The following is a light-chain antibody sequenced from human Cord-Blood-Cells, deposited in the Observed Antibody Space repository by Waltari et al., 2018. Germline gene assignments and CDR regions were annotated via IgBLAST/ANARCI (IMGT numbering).Light chain of an antibody. Sequence: QSALTQPASVSGSPGQSITISCTGTSSDVGSYNLVSWYQQHPGKAPKLRIYEGSKRPLVVANGFSGSKSGNTAAVTIAGLQAEDEADYYCCSYAGSSTYVFVTGTKVTVL. CDR3: CSYAGSSTYV. CDR1: SSDVGSYNL. V-gene: IGLV2-23*01. J-gene: IGLJ1*01. CDR2: EGS.